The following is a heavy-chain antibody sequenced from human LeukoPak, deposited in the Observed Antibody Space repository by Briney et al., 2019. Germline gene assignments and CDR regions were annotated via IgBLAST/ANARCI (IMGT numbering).Heavy chain of an antibody. CDR1: GFTFSDYV. Sequence: GGSLRLSCSASGFTFSDYVMTWVRQAPGKGLEWVSAISGSGGSTHYADSVKGRFTISRDNAKNTLYLQMNSLRAEDTAVYYCARGGSSWSGYFQHWGQGTLVTVSS. J-gene: IGHJ1*01. CDR2: ISGSGGST. V-gene: IGHV3-23*01. D-gene: IGHD6-13*01. CDR3: ARGGSSWSGYFQH.